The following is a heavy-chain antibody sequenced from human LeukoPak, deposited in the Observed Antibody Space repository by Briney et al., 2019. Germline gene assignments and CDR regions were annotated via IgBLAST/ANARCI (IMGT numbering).Heavy chain of an antibody. J-gene: IGHJ3*01. CDR2: IMQDGSEK. D-gene: IGHD3-3*01. CDR1: GFTFSSHW. Sequence: GGPLRLSCMASGFTFSSHWMNWVRQAPGKGLEWVANIMQDGSEKYYVDSVKGRFIISRDNAKNSLYLQMNSLRAEDTAVYYCARESTKYDAYVSGFDFWGQGTMVTVSS. V-gene: IGHV3-7*01. CDR3: ARESTKYDAYVSGFDF.